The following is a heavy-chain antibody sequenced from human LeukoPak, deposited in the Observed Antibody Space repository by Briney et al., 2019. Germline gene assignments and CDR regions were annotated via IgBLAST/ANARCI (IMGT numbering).Heavy chain of an antibody. CDR3: ARSGSGSKYYYYDMDV. J-gene: IGHJ6*02. Sequence: PGGSLRLSCAASGFTFSSYSMNWVRQAPGKGLEWVSYISSTRSTIYYADSVKGRFTISRDNAKNSLYLQMNSLRDEDTAVYYCARSGSGSKYYYYDMDVWGQGTTVTVSS. D-gene: IGHD3-22*01. CDR2: ISSTRSTI. CDR1: GFTFSSYS. V-gene: IGHV3-48*02.